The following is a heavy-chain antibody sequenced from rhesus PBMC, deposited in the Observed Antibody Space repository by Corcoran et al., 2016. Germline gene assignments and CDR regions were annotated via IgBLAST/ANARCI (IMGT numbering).Heavy chain of an antibody. CDR2: IYGRSGRT. Sequence: QVQLQESGPGVVKPSETLSLTCAVSGGSISGIYCWSWIRQPPGNGLEGIGYIYGRSGRTNHNPTRKSRVTSSKDASKNQVYLKLSAVTAADTAIYDCARDLYTSGLLDYWGQGVLVTGSA. D-gene: IGHD6-31*01. CDR3: ARDLYTSGLLDY. CDR1: GGSISGIYC. V-gene: IGHV4S7*01. J-gene: IGHJ4*01.